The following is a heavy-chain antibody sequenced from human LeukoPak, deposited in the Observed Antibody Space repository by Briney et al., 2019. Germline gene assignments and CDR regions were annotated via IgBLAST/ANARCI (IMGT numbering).Heavy chain of an antibody. CDR1: GFTFSSYA. CDR3: ARERPYYYDSSGTDY. D-gene: IGHD3-22*01. Sequence: GGSLRLSCAASGFTFSSYAMSWVRQAPGKGLEWVSAISGSGGSTYYADSVKGRFTISRDNAKNSLYLQMNSLRAEDTAVYYCARERPYYYDSSGTDYWGQGTLVTVSS. V-gene: IGHV3-23*01. CDR2: ISGSGGST. J-gene: IGHJ4*02.